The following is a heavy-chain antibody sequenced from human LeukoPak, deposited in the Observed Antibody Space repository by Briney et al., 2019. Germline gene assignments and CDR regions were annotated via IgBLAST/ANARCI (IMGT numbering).Heavy chain of an antibody. V-gene: IGHV3-43*02. CDR2: ISGDGSKI. CDR3: LKVSRDFYYFYYMAA. Sequence: GRSLRLSCAASGFTFDDYTRHWVRHRPGEGPEWVSLISGDGSKILYADSLKGRSSIFRDKRKNIVYMQIYSQKPEDTALYFCLKVSRDFYYFYYMAACGEGTSVTVSS. J-gene: IGHJ6*03. CDR1: GFTFDDYT.